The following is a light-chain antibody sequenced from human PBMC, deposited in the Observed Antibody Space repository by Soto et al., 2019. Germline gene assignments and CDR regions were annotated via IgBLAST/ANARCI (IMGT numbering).Light chain of an antibody. CDR1: QDIRNH. CDR3: LQDFNFPFT. V-gene: IGKV1-6*01. Sequence: AIQMTQSPSSLSASVGDRVTITCRASQDIRNHLAWYQQKPGTAPKVLISAASSLQTGVPSRFSGSGSGTDFTLTLSSLQPEDCATYYCLQDFNFPFTFGQGPKLEVK. CDR2: AAS. J-gene: IGKJ2*01.